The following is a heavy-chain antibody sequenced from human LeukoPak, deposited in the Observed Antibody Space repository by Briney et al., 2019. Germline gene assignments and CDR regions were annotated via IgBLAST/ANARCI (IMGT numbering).Heavy chain of an antibody. CDR3: ARGLYNWNLYYYYYMDV. Sequence: GGSLRLSCAASGFTFSSYWMHWVRQAPGKGLVWVSRINSDGSSTSYADSVKGRFTISRDNAKNTLYPQMNSLRAEDTAVYYCARGLYNWNLYYYYYMDVWGKGTTVTVSS. J-gene: IGHJ6*03. D-gene: IGHD1-20*01. CDR2: INSDGSST. CDR1: GFTFSSYW. V-gene: IGHV3-74*01.